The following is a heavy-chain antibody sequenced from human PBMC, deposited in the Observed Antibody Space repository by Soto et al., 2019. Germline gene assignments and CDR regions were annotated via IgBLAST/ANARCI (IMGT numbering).Heavy chain of an antibody. CDR3: ANRRRLMSTWNYAVFDY. V-gene: IGHV1-18*04. CDR2: ISAYNGNT. J-gene: IGHJ4*02. D-gene: IGHD1-7*01. Sequence: GASVKVSCKASGYTFTSYGISWVRQAPGQGLEWMGWISAYNGNTNYAQKLQGRVTMTTDTSTSTAYMELRSLRSDDTAVYYCANRRRLMSTWNYAVFDYWGQGIPVTVSS. CDR1: GYTFTSYG.